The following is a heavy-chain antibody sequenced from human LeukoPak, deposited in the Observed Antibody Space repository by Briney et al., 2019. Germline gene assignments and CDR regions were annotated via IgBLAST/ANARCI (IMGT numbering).Heavy chain of an antibody. V-gene: IGHV1-69*04. D-gene: IGHD6-6*01. CDR2: IIPILGIA. Sequence: GASVKVSCKASGGTFSSYAISWVRQTPGQGLEWMGRIIPILGIANYAQKFQGRVTITADKSTSTAYMELSSLRSEDTAVYYCARSHSSSSYFDYWGQGTLVTVSS. CDR1: GGTFSSYA. J-gene: IGHJ4*02. CDR3: ARSHSSSSYFDY.